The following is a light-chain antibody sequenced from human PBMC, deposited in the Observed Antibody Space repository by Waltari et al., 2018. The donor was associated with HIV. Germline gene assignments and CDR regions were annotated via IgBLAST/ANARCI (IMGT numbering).Light chain of an antibody. J-gene: IGLJ3*02. CDR2: SNN. Sequence: QSVLTQPPSASGTPGQRVPISCSGSRSNIGSNTVNWYQQHPGTAPKLLIYSNNQRPSGVPDRFSGSKSGTSASLAISGLQSEDEADYYCAAWDDSLNGRVFGGGTKLTVL. CDR3: AAWDDSLNGRV. V-gene: IGLV1-44*01. CDR1: RSNIGSNT.